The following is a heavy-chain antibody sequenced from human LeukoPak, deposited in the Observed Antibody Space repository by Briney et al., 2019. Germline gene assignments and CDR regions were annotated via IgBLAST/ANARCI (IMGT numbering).Heavy chain of an antibody. J-gene: IGHJ6*02. CDR3: ARVEAAYYYYYGMDV. CDR1: GYTFTSYD. CDR2: MNPNSGNT. D-gene: IGHD6-13*01. V-gene: IGHV1-8*01. Sequence: GASVKVSCKASGYTFTSYDINWVRQATGQGLEWMGWMNPNSGNTGYAQKFQGRVTMIRNTSISTAYMELSSLRSEDTAVYYCARVEAAYYYYYGMDVWGQGTTVTVSS.